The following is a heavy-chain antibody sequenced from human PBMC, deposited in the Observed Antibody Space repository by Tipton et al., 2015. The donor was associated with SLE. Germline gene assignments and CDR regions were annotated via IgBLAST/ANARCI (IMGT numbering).Heavy chain of an antibody. CDR3: ARVGAAQYYYYGMDV. CDR2: INHSGGT. J-gene: IGHJ6*02. Sequence: TLSLTCAVYGGSFSGYYWSWIRQPPGRGLEWLGEINHSGGTNYNPSLKSRVTISVDTSKNQFSLKLSSVTAADTVVYYCARVGAAQYYYYGMDVWGQGTTVTVSS. D-gene: IGHD6-13*01. CDR1: GGSFSGYY. V-gene: IGHV4-34*01.